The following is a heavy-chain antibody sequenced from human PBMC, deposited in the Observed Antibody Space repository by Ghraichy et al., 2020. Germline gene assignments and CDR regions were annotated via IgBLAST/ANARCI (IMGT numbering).Heavy chain of an antibody. CDR1: GGSISRYY. Sequence: SETLSLTCTVSGGSISRYYWSWIRQTPGRGLDWIGYMYYSGTTNYNPSLKSRVTISVDTSKNQFSLKLSSVTAADTAVYYCAGGSGKTPGYWGQGTLVTVSS. D-gene: IGHD3-10*01. CDR3: AGGSGKTPGY. V-gene: IGHV4-59*08. CDR2: MYYSGTT. J-gene: IGHJ4*02.